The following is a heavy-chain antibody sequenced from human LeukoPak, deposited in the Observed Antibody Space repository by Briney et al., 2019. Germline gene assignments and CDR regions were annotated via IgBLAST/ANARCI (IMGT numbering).Heavy chain of an antibody. D-gene: IGHD3-22*01. CDR3: ARGRGYDSSGYPDY. V-gene: IGHV4-59*01. CDR2: IYYSGST. Sequence: SETLSLTCTVSGASISSYYCSWIRQPPGKGLEWIGYIYYSGSTNYNPSLQSRVTMSVDTSKNQFSLKLSSVTAADTAVYYCARGRGYDSSGYPDYWGQGTLVTVSS. J-gene: IGHJ4*02. CDR1: GASISSYY.